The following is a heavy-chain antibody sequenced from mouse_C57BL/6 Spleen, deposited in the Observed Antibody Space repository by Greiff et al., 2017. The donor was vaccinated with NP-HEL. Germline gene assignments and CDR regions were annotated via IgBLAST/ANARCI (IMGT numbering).Heavy chain of an antibody. CDR3: ARQAGNYARDY. V-gene: IGHV1-64*01. J-gene: IGHJ4*01. D-gene: IGHD3-2*02. CDR2: IHPNSGST. Sequence: VQLQQSGAELVKPGASVKLSCKASGYTFTSYWMHWVKQRPGQGLEWIGMIHPNSGSTNYNEKFKSKATLTVDKSSSTAYMQLSSLTSEDSAGYYCARQAGNYARDYWGQGTSVTVSS. CDR1: GYTFTSYW.